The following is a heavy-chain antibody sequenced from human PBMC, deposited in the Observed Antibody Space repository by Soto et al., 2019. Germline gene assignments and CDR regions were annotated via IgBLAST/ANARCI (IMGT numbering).Heavy chain of an antibody. V-gene: IGHV4-39*01. Sequence: QLQLQESGPGLVKPSETLSLTCTVSGGSISSGSYYWGWIRQPPGKGLEYIGNIYYTGSTYYNPSLESRVNISVDTSKNQFSLKLSSVTAADTAVYYCARLAYDFWKSWFDPWGQGTLVTVSS. CDR3: ARLAYDFWKSWFDP. D-gene: IGHD3-3*01. J-gene: IGHJ5*02. CDR2: IYYTGST. CDR1: GGSISSGSYY.